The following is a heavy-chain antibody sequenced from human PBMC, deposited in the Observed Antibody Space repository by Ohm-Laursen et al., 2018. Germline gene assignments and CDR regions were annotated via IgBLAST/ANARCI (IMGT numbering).Heavy chain of an antibody. CDR1: GFTFDDYA. CDR3: AKGLYGPGSYYFDY. CDR2: ISWNSNSI. V-gene: IGHV3-9*01. D-gene: IGHD3-10*01. Sequence: SLRLSCAASGFTFDDYAMHWVRQAPGKSLEWVSGISWNSNSIAYADSVKGRFTISRDNAKNSLYLQMNSLRAEDTALYYCAKGLYGPGSYYFDYWGQGTLVTVSS. J-gene: IGHJ4*02.